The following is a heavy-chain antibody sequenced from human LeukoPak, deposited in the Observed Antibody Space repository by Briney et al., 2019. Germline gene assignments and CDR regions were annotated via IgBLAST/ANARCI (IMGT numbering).Heavy chain of an antibody. CDR2: IKSDGSST. CDR1: GFTFRSYW. CDR3: ARAYNSHFDY. D-gene: IGHD1-1*01. J-gene: IGHJ4*02. V-gene: IGHV3-74*01. Sequence: PGGSLRLSCAASGFTFRSYWMHWVRHAPGKGLVCVSRIKSDGSSTSYADSVKGRFTISRDDAKNTLYLQMNSLRAEDTAVYYCARAYNSHFDYWGQGALVTVSS.